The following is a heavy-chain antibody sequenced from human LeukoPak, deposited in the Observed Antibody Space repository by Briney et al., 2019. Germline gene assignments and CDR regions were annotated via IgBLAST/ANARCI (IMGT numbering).Heavy chain of an antibody. CDR3: ARPDCSGGNCYLLTY. D-gene: IGHD2-15*01. CDR2: IDPSDSYT. J-gene: IGHJ4*02. V-gene: IGHV5-10-1*01. CDR1: GYSFANYW. Sequence: GESLQISCKGSGYSFANYWISWVRQLPGKGLEWMGRIDPSDSYTDYSPSFQGHVTISADKSISTAYLQWNSLKASDTAVYYCARPDCSGGNCYLLTYWGQGSLVTVSS.